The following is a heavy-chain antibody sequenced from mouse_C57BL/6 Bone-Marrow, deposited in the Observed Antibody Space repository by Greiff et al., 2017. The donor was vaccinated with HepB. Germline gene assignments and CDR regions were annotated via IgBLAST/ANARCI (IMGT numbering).Heavy chain of an antibody. CDR2: IDPENGDT. CDR3: TRWDYFDY. V-gene: IGHV14-4*01. CDR1: GFNIKDDY. D-gene: IGHD1-1*02. J-gene: IGHJ2*01. Sequence: EVQLVESGAELVRPGASVKLSCTASGFNIKDDYMHWVKQRPEQGLEWIGWIDPENGDTEYASKFQGKATITADTSSNTAYLQLSSLTSEDTAVYYCTRWDYFDYWGQGTTLTVSS.